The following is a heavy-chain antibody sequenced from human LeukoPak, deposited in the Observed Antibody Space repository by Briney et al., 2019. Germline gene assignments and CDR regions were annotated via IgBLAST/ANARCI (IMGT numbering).Heavy chain of an antibody. J-gene: IGHJ4*02. CDR2: IIPIFGTA. CDR1: GGTFSSYA. D-gene: IGHD1-26*01. Sequence: SVKVSCKASGGTFSSYAISWVRQAPGQGLEWMGGIIPIFGTANYAQKFQGRVTITTDESTSTAYMELSSLRSEDTAVYYCASRGSGSYNSAHWGQGTLVTVSS. V-gene: IGHV1-69*05. CDR3: ASRGSGSYNSAH.